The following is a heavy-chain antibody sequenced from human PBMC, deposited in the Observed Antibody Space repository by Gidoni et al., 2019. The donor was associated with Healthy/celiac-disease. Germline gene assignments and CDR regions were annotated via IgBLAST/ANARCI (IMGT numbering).Heavy chain of an antibody. CDR1: GGSFSGYY. Sequence: QVQLQQWGAGLLKPSETLSLTCAVYGGSFSGYYWSWIRQPPGKGLEWIGEINHSGSTNYNPSLKSRVTISVDTSKNQFSLKLSSVTAADTAVYYCARFWTYGGTDYWGQGTLVTVSS. J-gene: IGHJ4*02. D-gene: IGHD2-15*01. CDR3: ARFWTYGGTDY. CDR2: INHSGST. V-gene: IGHV4-34*01.